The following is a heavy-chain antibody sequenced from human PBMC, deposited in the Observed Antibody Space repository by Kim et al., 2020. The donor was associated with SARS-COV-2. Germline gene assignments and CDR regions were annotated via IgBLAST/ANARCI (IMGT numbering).Heavy chain of an antibody. D-gene: IGHD5-12*01. CDR3: AKVEGYSGYDLASNYFDY. CDR2: ISGSGGST. V-gene: IGHV3-23*01. CDR1: GFTFSSYA. Sequence: GGSLRLSCAASGFTFSSYAMSWVRQAPGKGLEWVSAISGSGGSTYYADSVKGRFTISRDNPKNTLYLQMNSLRAEDTAVYYCAKVEGYSGYDLASNYFDYWGQGTLVTVSS. J-gene: IGHJ4*02.